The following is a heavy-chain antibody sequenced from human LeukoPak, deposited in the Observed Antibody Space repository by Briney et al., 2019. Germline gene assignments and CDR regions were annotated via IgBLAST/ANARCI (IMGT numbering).Heavy chain of an antibody. CDR3: ARSRSRTRGVIQSRDPFDY. Sequence: PSETLSLTCTVSGGSISSSSYYWGWIRQPPGKGLEWIGSIYYSGSTYYNPSLKSRVTISVDTSKNQFSLKLSSVTAADTAVYYCARSRSRTRGVIQSRDPFDYWGQGTLVTVSS. J-gene: IGHJ4*02. CDR1: GGSISSSSYY. V-gene: IGHV4-39*01. CDR2: IYYSGST. D-gene: IGHD3-10*01.